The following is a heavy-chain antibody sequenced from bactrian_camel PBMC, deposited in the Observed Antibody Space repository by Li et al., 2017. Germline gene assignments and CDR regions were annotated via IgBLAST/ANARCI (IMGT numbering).Heavy chain of an antibody. D-gene: IGHD4*01. CDR1: GLTFEGGN. CDR2: IAPDGSR. J-gene: IGHJ6*01. V-gene: IGHV3S55*01. Sequence: VQLVESGGGAVPTGGSLRLTCTAVGLTFEGGNQGWYRETPGNEFELVSSIAPDGSRWYADSVKGRFTISKDNTKNILYLQMNNLSLEDTAMYYCAAHPSDGSDYDVCGFDATDFGYWGQGTQVTVS. CDR3: AAHPSDGSDYDVCGFDATDFGY.